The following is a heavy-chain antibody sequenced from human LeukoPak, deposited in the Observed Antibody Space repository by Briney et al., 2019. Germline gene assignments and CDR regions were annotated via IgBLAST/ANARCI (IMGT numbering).Heavy chain of an antibody. J-gene: IGHJ4*02. V-gene: IGHV1-69*04. Sequence: ASVKVSCKASGGTFNSYAISWVRQAPGQGLEWMGRIIPILGIANYAQKFQGRVTITADKSTSTAYMELSSLRSEDTAVYYCARVVRSSSWYGPFDYWGQGTLVTVSS. CDR2: IIPILGIA. CDR1: GGTFNSYA. D-gene: IGHD6-13*01. CDR3: ARVVRSSSWYGPFDY.